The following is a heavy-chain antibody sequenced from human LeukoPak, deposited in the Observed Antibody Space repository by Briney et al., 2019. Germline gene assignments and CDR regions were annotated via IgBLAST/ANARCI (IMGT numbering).Heavy chain of an antibody. D-gene: IGHD3-9*01. Sequence: SATLSLTCTVSGGSISSYYWSWIRQPPGKGLEWIGYIYYSGSTNYNPSLKSRVTISVDTSKNQFSLKLSSVTAADTAVYYCAREGYDIHFDYWGQGTLVTVSS. J-gene: IGHJ4*02. CDR2: IYYSGST. CDR1: GGSISSYY. CDR3: AREGYDIHFDY. V-gene: IGHV4-59*01.